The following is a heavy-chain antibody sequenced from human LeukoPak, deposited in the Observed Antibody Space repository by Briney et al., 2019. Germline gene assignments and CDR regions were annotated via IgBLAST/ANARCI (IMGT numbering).Heavy chain of an antibody. V-gene: IGHV3-23*01. CDR1: GFTFSNYV. CDR3: AKSGDQVTVTKLDY. D-gene: IGHD4-17*01. J-gene: IGHJ4*02. Sequence: GGSLRLSCAASGFTFSNYVMSWVRQAPGQGLEWVSGISGSGGSTFYADSVKGRFTISRDNSKNTLYLEMNSLRAEDTALFYCAKSGDQVTVTKLDYWGQGTLVTVSS. CDR2: ISGSGGST.